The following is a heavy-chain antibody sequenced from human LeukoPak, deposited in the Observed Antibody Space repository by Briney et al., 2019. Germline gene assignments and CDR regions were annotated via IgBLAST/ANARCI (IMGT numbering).Heavy chain of an antibody. CDR1: GFTFSSYG. CDR3: AKEGITMVRGVPYYYGMDV. CDR2: ISYDGSNK. V-gene: IGHV3-30*18. J-gene: IGHJ6*02. D-gene: IGHD3-10*01. Sequence: GGSLRLSCAASGFTFSSYGMHWVRQAPGKGLEWVTVISYDGSNKYYADSVKGRFTISRDNSKNTLYLQMNSLRAEDTAVYYCAKEGITMVRGVPYYYGMDVWGQGTTVTVSS.